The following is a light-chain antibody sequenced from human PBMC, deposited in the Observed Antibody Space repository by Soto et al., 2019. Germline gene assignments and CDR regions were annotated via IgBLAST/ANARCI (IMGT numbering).Light chain of an antibody. CDR1: QSISTY. Sequence: EIVLTQSPATLSLSPGESATLSCGASQSISTYLAWYQQKPGQAPRLLIYDASKRITGIPARFSGSGSGTDFTLTISSLEPEDFAVYYCQQRFNWPRTFGQGTKVDIK. CDR2: DAS. V-gene: IGKV3-11*01. CDR3: QQRFNWPRT. J-gene: IGKJ1*01.